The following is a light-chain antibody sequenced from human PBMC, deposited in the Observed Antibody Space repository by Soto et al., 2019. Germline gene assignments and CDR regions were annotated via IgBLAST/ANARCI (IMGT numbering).Light chain of an antibody. Sequence: QSALTQPPSVSGSPGQSVTISCNGSSSDVGTYDRVSWYQAPPGTAPKLIIYEVHYRPSGVPDRFSGSKSGNTASLTISGLQAEDEADYYCSSYAASTTLLFGGGTKLTVL. V-gene: IGLV2-18*02. CDR1: SSDVGTYDR. CDR2: EVH. CDR3: SSYAASTTLL. J-gene: IGLJ2*01.